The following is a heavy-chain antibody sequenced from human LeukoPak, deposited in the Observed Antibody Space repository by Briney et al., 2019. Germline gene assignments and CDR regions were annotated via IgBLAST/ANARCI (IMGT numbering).Heavy chain of an antibody. CDR3: ARYYYDSSGYEDAFDI. CDR2: IYSGGST. J-gene: IGHJ3*02. V-gene: IGHV3-53*01. Sequence: PGGSLRLSCAASGFTVSSNYLSWVRQAPGKGLEWVSVIYSGGSTYYADSVKGRFTISRDNSKNTLYLQMNSLRAEDTAVYYCARYYYDSSGYEDAFDIWGQGTMVTVSS. D-gene: IGHD3-22*01. CDR1: GFTVSSNY.